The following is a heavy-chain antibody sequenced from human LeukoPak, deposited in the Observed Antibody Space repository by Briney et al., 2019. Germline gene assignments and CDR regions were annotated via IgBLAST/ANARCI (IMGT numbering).Heavy chain of an antibody. Sequence: SGTLSLTCAVSGGSISSSNWWSWVRQPPGKGLEWIGYIYYSGTTNYNPSLKSRVSMSVDTSKNQFSLKLSSVTAADTAVYYCASRRRTTIFGVVPRALDYWGQGTLVTVSS. V-gene: IGHV4-4*02. CDR2: IYYSGTT. J-gene: IGHJ4*02. CDR3: ASRRRTTIFGVVPRALDY. CDR1: GGSISSSNW. D-gene: IGHD3-3*01.